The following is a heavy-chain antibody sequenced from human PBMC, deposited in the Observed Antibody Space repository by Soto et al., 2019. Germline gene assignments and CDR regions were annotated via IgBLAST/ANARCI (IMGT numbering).Heavy chain of an antibody. V-gene: IGHV3-30-3*01. D-gene: IGHD6-6*01. Sequence: LRLSCAASGFTFSSYAMHWVRQAPGKGLEWVAVISYDGSNKYYADSVKGRFTISRDNSKNTLYLQMNSLRAEDTAVYYCAKEGGAARTKNYYYYYGMDVWGQGTTVTVSS. CDR1: GFTFSSYA. CDR2: ISYDGSNK. J-gene: IGHJ6*02. CDR3: AKEGGAARTKNYYYYYGMDV.